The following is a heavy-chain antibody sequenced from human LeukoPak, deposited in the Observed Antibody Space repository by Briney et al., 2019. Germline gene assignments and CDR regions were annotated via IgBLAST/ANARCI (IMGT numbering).Heavy chain of an antibody. J-gene: IGHJ4*02. V-gene: IGHV3-21*01. D-gene: IGHD6-13*01. CDR3: AREPPPIAAAGKGDY. CDR2: ISSSSSYI. CDR1: GFTFSSYS. Sequence: GGSLRLSCAASGFTFSSYSMNWVRQAPGKGLEWVSSISSSSSYIYYADSVKDRFTISRDNTKNSLYLQMNSLRAEDTAVYYCAREPPPIAAAGKGDYWGQGTLVTVSS.